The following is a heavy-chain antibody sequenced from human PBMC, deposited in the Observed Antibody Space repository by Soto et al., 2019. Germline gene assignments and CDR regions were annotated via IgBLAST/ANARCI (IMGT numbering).Heavy chain of an antibody. CDR3: AKCPMVRGTLRGYYYYYGMDV. CDR2: ISWNSGSI. J-gene: IGHJ6*02. CDR1: GFTFDDYA. Sequence: EVQLVESGGGLVQPGRSLRLSCAASGFTFDDYAMHWVRQAPGKGLEWVSGISWNSGSIGYADSVKGRFTISRDNAKNSLYLQMNSLRAEDTALYYCAKCPMVRGTLRGYYYYYGMDVWGQGTTVTVSS. V-gene: IGHV3-9*01. D-gene: IGHD3-10*01.